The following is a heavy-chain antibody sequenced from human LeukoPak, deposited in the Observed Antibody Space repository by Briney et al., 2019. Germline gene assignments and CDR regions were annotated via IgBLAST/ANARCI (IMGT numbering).Heavy chain of an antibody. J-gene: IGHJ4*02. Sequence: GGSLRLSCAASGFTFSSYAMHWVRQAPGKGLEYVSAISSNGVSTYYANSVKGRFTISRDNSKNTLYLQMGSLRAEDMAVYYCARGLSSSWYLDYWGQGTLVTVSS. D-gene: IGHD6-13*01. V-gene: IGHV3-64*01. CDR2: ISSNGVST. CDR3: ARGLSSSWYLDY. CDR1: GFTFSSYA.